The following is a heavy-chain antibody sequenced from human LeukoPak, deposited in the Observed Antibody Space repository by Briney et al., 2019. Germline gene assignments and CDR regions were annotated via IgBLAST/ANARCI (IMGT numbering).Heavy chain of an antibody. CDR2: IYYSGST. D-gene: IGHD3-9*01. Sequence: SETLSLTCTVSGGSISSSSYYWGWIRQPPGKGLEWIGYIYYSGSTNYNPSLKSRVTISVDTSKNQFSLKLSSVTAADTAVYYCARVGVGVRYFDWPYYFDYWGQGTLVTVSS. CDR1: GGSISSSSYY. J-gene: IGHJ4*02. V-gene: IGHV4-61*05. CDR3: ARVGVGVRYFDWPYYFDY.